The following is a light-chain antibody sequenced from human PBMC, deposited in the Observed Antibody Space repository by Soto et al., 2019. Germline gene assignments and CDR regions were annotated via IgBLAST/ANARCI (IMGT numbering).Light chain of an antibody. CDR2: DVS. Sequence: QSVLTQPASVSGSPGQSITISCTGTSRDVGGYNHVSWYQQHPGKAPKLMIYDVSNRPSGVSDRFSGSKSANTASLSISGLQAEDEAVINCGSYSTSSTLYVFATGTKVTDL. CDR3: GSYSTSSTLYV. J-gene: IGLJ1*01. V-gene: IGLV2-14*03. CDR1: SRDVGGYNH.